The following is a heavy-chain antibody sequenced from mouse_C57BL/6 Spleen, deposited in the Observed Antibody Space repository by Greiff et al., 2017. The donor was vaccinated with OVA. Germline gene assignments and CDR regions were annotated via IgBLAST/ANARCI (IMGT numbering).Heavy chain of an antibody. CDR3: ASDYGFDY. CDR1: GYTFTSYW. CDR2: IDPSDSET. D-gene: IGHD2-4*01. J-gene: IGHJ2*01. V-gene: IGHV1-52*01. Sequence: VQLQQPGAELVRPGSSVKLSCKASGYTFTSYWMHWVKQRPIQGLEWIGNIDPSDSETHYNQKFKDKATLTVDKSSSTAYMQLSSLTAEDSAVYYCASDYGFDYWGQGTTLTVSS.